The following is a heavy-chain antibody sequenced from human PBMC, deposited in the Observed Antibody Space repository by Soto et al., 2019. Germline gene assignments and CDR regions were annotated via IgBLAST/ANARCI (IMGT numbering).Heavy chain of an antibody. Sequence: VQLLESGGGLAQPGGSLSLSCAASGFVFASYPMTWVRLAPGKGLEYVSGINTGGGSTYYADSVKGRFTISRDNSKSTLYLQMDSLRVEDTAVYYCAKDGAYSSSWYDYWGQGTLVTVSS. CDR1: GFVFASYP. D-gene: IGHD2-2*01. CDR2: INTGGGST. V-gene: IGHV3-23*01. CDR3: AKDGAYSSSWYDY. J-gene: IGHJ4*02.